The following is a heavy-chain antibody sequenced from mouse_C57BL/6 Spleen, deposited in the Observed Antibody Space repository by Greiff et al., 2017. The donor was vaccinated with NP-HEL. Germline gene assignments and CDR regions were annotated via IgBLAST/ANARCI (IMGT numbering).Heavy chain of an antibody. D-gene: IGHD5-1-1*01. J-gene: IGHJ4*01. V-gene: IGHV1-59*01. Sequence: VQLQQPGAELVRPGTSVKLSCKASGYTFTSYWMHWVKQRPGQGLEWIGVIDPSDSYTNYNQKFKGKATLTVDTSSSTAYMQLSSLTSEDSAVYYGARARIPDYWGQGTSVTVSS. CDR2: IDPSDSYT. CDR3: ARARIPDY. CDR1: GYTFTSYW.